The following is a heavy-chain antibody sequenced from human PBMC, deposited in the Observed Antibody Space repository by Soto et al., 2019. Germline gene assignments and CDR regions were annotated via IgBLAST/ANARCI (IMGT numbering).Heavy chain of an antibody. J-gene: IGHJ3*01. CDR2: ISGPGSVV. V-gene: IGHV3-11*01. Sequence: QMKLVESGGGLVRSGGSLKVSCVSSGFTFSDYYMHWMRQAPGKGLEWVSYISGPGSVVSYADSVKGRFTTSRDNAKDSLFLKVNNLRAEDTALYYCARGKYPGSVDVWGQGTIVTVSS. CDR3: ARGKYPGSVDV. CDR1: GFTFSDYY.